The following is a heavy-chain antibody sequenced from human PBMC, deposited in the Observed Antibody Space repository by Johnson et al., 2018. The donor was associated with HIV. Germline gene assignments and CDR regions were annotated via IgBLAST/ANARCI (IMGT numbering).Heavy chain of an antibody. J-gene: IGHJ3*01. CDR3: ARDDVVETEDAFDL. D-gene: IGHD2-15*01. V-gene: IGHV3-30*03. CDR1: GFTFSTYG. CDR2: ISYDGSNT. Sequence: QVQLVESGGGVVQPGRSLRLSCAASGFTFSTYGMHWVRQATGKGLEWVAVISYDGSNTYFADSVKGRFTISKDNSKNTLYLQMNSLRSEDTAMYYCARDDVVETEDAFDLWGQGTMVTFSS.